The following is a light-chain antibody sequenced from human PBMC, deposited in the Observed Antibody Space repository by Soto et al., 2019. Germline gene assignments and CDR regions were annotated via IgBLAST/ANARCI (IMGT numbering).Light chain of an antibody. CDR2: NAS. CDR1: QIVSSNY. V-gene: IGKV3-20*01. CDR3: QQYGSSLPWT. J-gene: IGKJ1*01. Sequence: EIVLTQSPAPLSLSPGERATLSCRASQIVSSNYLAWYQQKPGQAPRLLISNASRRATGIPDRFSGSGSATDFTLTIAGLEPEDFAMYYCQQYGSSLPWTFGQGTKV.